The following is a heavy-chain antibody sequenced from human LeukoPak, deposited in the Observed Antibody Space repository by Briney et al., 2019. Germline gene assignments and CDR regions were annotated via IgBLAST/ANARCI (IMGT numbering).Heavy chain of an antibody. CDR1: GYTFTSYG. D-gene: IGHD3-9*01. J-gene: IGHJ3*02. CDR3: ARDSSGYYDILTGYSPGGTFDI. CDR2: INPSGGST. Sequence: ASVKVSCKASGYTFTSYGISWVRQAPGQGLEWMGIINPSGGSTSYAQKFQGRVTMTRDTSTSTVYMELSSLRSEDTAVYYCARDSSGYYDILTGYSPGGTFDIWGQGTMVTVSS. V-gene: IGHV1-46*01.